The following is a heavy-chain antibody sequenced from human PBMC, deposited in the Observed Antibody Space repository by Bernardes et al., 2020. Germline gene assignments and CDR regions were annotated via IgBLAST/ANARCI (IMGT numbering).Heavy chain of an antibody. V-gene: IGHV3-74*01. CDR2: ISADGTSA. J-gene: IGHJ4*02. CDR1: GFTFSSSW. CDR3: VRDLRYCSGGVRC. Sequence: GGSLRLSCAASGFTFSSSWMHWVRQAPGKGLVWISRISADGTSANYADSVRGRFTVSRDNAGNTLHLQLNSLRADDTAVYYCVRDLRYCSGGVRCWGQGSLVSVSS. D-gene: IGHD2-15*01.